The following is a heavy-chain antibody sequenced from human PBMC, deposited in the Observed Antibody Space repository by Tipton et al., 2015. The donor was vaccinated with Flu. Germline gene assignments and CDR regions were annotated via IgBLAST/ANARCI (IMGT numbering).Heavy chain of an antibody. CDR1: GGSVDSTTYY. CDR2: IYNGWRV. V-gene: IGHV4-39*07. J-gene: IGHJ4*02. CDR3: ARGDCSSTSCLDY. D-gene: IGHD2-2*01. Sequence: TLSLTCSVSGGSVDSTTYYWGWIRQPPGKGLEWIGSIYNGWRVYYNPSLKSRVTISVDTSKNQFSLKLSSVTAADTAVYYCARGDCSSTSCLDYWGQGTLVTVSS.